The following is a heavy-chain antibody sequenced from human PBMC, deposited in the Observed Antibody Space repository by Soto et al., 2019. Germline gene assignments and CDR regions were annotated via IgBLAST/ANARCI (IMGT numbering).Heavy chain of an antibody. CDR2: IWYDGSNK. Sequence: GGPLTLSCPAFVFTSSGTGMHWFRRAPGKGLGWVAIIWYDGSNKYYADSVKGRFTISRDNSKNTLYLQMNSLRAEDTAAYYCARDASVAGPNYYYYYYMDVWGKGTTVTVSS. CDR1: VFTSSGTG. D-gene: IGHD6-19*01. J-gene: IGHJ6*03. CDR3: ARDASVAGPNYYYYYYMDV. V-gene: IGHV3-33*01.